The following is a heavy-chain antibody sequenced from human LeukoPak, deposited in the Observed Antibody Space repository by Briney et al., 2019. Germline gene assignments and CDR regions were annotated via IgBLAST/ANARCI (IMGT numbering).Heavy chain of an antibody. CDR3: AREWSAFDY. D-gene: IGHD3-3*01. V-gene: IGHV4-59*01. CDR1: TDSTNTYY. CDR2: VYYSGTT. J-gene: IGHJ4*02. Sequence: SETLSLTCSVSTDSTNTYYWSWIRQAPGKGLEWIGYVYYSGTTSYNPSVNSRVAISVDTSKNQFSLKLTSVTAADTAVYYCAREWSAFDYWGQGTLVTVSS.